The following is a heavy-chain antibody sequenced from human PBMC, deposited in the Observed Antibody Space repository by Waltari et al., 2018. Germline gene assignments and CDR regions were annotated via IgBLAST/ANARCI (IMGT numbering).Heavy chain of an antibody. CDR1: GGSISSGAYY. D-gene: IGHD3-3*01. V-gene: IGHV4-31*01. CDR3: ARSISSYDFWSGYSAGGFDY. J-gene: IGHJ4*02. Sequence: QVQLQESGPGLVKPSQTLSLTCTVAGGSISSGAYYWSWIRQHPGTGLEWIGYIYYSGSTYYNPSLKSLVTISVDTSKNQFSLKLSSVTAADTAVYYCARSISSYDFWSGYSAGGFDYWGQGTLVTVSS. CDR2: IYYSGST.